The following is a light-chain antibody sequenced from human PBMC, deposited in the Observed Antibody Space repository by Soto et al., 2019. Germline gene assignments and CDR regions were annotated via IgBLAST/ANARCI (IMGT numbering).Light chain of an antibody. Sequence: EIVMTQSPVTLSVSPGERATLSCRASQNISRSLAWYQQKPGQGPSLLIYGTSNRAGGVPARFSGGGSGTEFTLTISRLHSEDFAVYYCQKYNNWPPLTFGGGTKVDIK. CDR3: QKYNNWPPLT. J-gene: IGKJ4*01. CDR1: QNISRS. CDR2: GTS. V-gene: IGKV3-15*01.